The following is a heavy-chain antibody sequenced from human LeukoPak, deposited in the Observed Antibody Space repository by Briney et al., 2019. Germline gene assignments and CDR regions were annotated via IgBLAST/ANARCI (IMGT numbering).Heavy chain of an antibody. V-gene: IGHV3-74*01. D-gene: IGHD3-9*01. CDR3: AKEGSYDILAHLDY. Sequence: GGSLRLSCAASGFTFSNYWMHWVRQAPGKGLVWVSRINSDGNRTNYADFVKGRFTISRDNSKNTLYLEMNSLRTEDTAVYYCAKEGSYDILAHLDYWGQGTLVTVTS. CDR2: INSDGNRT. CDR1: GFTFSNYW. J-gene: IGHJ4*02.